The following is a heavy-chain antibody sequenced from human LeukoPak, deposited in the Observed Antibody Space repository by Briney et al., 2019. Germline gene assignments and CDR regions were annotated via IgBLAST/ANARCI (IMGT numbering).Heavy chain of an antibody. V-gene: IGHV4-59*01. CDR2: IYYSGST. J-gene: IGHJ5*02. CDR3: ARQPVVAARGDWFDP. D-gene: IGHD2-15*01. CDR1: GGSISSYY. Sequence: PSETLSLTCTVSGGSISSYYWSWIRQPPGKGLEWIGYIYYSGSTNYNPSLKSRVTISVDTSKNQFSLKLSSVTAADTAVYYCARQPVVAARGDWFDPWGQGTLVTVSS.